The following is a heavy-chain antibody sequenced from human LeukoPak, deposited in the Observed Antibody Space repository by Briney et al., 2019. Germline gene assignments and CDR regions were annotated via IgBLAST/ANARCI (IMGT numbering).Heavy chain of an antibody. J-gene: IGHJ4*02. Sequence: GGSLRLSCAASGFTFSSYGMHWVRQAPGKGLEWVAFIRYDGSNKYYADSVKGRFTISRDNSKNTLYLQINSLRAEDTAVYYCATAVLRFLEWLEKNDYWGQGTLVTVSS. CDR1: GFTFSSYG. D-gene: IGHD3-3*01. CDR3: ATAVLRFLEWLEKNDY. V-gene: IGHV3-30*02. CDR2: IRYDGSNK.